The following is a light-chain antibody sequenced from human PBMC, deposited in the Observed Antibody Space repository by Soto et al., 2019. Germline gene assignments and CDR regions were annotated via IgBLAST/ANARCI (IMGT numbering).Light chain of an antibody. V-gene: IGLV2-8*01. Sequence: QSVLTQPPSASGSPGQSVTISCTGTSSDVGGYNYVSWYQHHPGKAPKLMIYEVSKRPSGVPDRFSGSKSGNTASLTVSGLQAEDEADYYCSSYAGSNMVVFGGGTQLTVL. CDR1: SSDVGGYNY. J-gene: IGLJ2*01. CDR2: EVS. CDR3: SSYAGSNMVV.